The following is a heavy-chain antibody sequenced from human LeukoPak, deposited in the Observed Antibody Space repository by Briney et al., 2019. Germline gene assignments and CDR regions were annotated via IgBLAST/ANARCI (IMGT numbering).Heavy chain of an antibody. CDR3: ARSRKWLDY. CDR1: GGSFSGYY. V-gene: IGHV4-34*01. CDR2: INHSGST. J-gene: IGHJ4*02. Sequence: SETLSLTCAVYGGSFSGYYWSWIRQPPGKGLEWIGEINHSGSTNYNPSLKSRVTISVDTSKNQFSLKLSSVTAADTAVYYCARSRKWLDYWGQGTLVTVSS. D-gene: IGHD3-22*01.